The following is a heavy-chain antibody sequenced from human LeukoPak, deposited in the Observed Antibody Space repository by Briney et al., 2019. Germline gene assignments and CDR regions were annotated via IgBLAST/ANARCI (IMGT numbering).Heavy chain of an antibody. J-gene: IGHJ6*02. CDR3: AKAGGFPYGMDV. CDR2: ISYDGSNK. CDR1: GFTFSSYG. Sequence: GRSLRLSCAASGFTFSSYGMHWVRQAPGKGLEWVAVISYDGSNKYYADSVKGRFTISRDNSKNTLYLQMNSLGAEDTAVYYCAKAGGFPYGMDVWGQGTTVTVSS. V-gene: IGHV3-30*18.